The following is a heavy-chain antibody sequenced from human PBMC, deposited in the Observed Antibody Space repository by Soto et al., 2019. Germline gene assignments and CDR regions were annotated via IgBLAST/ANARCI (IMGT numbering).Heavy chain of an antibody. J-gene: IGHJ6*02. CDR3: ARVYGAEIYYYHGMDV. D-gene: IGHD4-17*01. Sequence: ASVKVSCQASGYTFTTYGISWVRQAPGQGLEWMGWISAYNGNTNYAQKLQGRATMTTDTSTSTAYMELRSLRSDDTAVYYCARVYGAEIYYYHGMDVWGQGTTVTVSS. V-gene: IGHV1-18*01. CDR2: ISAYNGNT. CDR1: GYTFTTYG.